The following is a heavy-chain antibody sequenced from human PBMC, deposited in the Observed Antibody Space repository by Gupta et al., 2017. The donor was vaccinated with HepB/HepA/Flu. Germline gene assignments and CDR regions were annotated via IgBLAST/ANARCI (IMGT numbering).Heavy chain of an antibody. J-gene: IGHJ3*02. CDR1: GFTVSSYW. V-gene: IGHV3-74*01. D-gene: IGHD6-19*01. CDR2: INSDGSST. Sequence: ELQLVESGGGLVQPGGSLRLSCAASGFTVSSYWMHLVRQAPGKGLVWVSRINSDGSSTNCADSVKGRFTISRDNAKNTLFLQMNGLSAEDTAVYYCASTVAGTRNAFDIWGQGTMVTVSS. CDR3: ASTVAGTRNAFDI.